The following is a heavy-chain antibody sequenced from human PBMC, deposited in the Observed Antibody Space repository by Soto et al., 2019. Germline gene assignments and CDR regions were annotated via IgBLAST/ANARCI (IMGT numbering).Heavy chain of an antibody. CDR1: GFTFNIYA. CDR2: ISGSGGGT. D-gene: IGHD3-10*01. V-gene: IGHV3-23*01. Sequence: PGGSLRLSCAASGFTFNIYAMSWVRQAPGKGLEWVSAISGSGGGTYYADSVEGRFTISRDNSNNTLYLQMSSLRAEDTAVYYCVRGRYGSQIHWGQGTKVTVSS. J-gene: IGHJ4*02. CDR3: VRGRYGSQIH.